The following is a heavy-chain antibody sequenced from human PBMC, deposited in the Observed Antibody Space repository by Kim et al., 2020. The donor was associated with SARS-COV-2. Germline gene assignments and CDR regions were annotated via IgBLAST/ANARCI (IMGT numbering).Heavy chain of an antibody. Sequence: GGSLRLSCAASGFTFNNYAMSWVHQAPGKGLEWVSGIRDSGGSTQYADSVKGRFSISRDNSKNTLYLQMDSLRAEDTAIYYCAKVTSGSSGWFEYFQHWGQGTLVTVSS. V-gene: IGHV3-23*01. CDR1: GFTFNNYA. J-gene: IGHJ1*01. D-gene: IGHD6-19*01. CDR3: AKVTSGSSGWFEYFQH. CDR2: IRDSGGST.